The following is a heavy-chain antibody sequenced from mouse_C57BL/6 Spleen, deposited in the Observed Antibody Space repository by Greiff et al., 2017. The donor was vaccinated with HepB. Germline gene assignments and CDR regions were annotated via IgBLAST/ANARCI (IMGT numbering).Heavy chain of an antibody. CDR2: IDPSDSYT. Sequence: QVQLQQPGAELVRPGTSVKLSCKASGYTFTSYWMHWVKQRPGQGLAWIGVIDPSDSYTNYNQKFKGKATLTVDTSSSTAYMQLSSLTSEDSAVYYCATFFDYWGQGTTRTGAS. CDR1: GYTFTSYW. CDR3: ATFFDY. J-gene: IGHJ2*01. V-gene: IGHV1-59*01.